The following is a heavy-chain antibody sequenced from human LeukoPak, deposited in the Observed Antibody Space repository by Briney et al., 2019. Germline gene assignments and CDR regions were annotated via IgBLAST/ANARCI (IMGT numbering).Heavy chain of an antibody. V-gene: IGHV1-69*05. CDR3: ARSYGSGSYYLYYYYYMDV. CDR2: IIPLFGTA. Sequence: SVKVSCKASGGTFSNYAISWVRQAPGQGLEWMGGIIPLFGTANYAQKFQGRVTITTDESTSTAYTELSSLRSEDTAVYYCARSYGSGSYYLYYYYYMDVWGKGTTVTVSS. D-gene: IGHD3-10*01. CDR1: GGTFSNYA. J-gene: IGHJ6*03.